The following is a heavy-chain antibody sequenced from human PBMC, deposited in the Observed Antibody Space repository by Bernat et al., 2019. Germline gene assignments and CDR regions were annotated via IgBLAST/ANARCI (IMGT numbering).Heavy chain of an antibody. CDR2: IWWDASNT. Sequence: QVQLVESGGRVVQPGTSLRLSCEASGFIFSSYGMHWVRQAPGKGLAWVGVIWWDASNTHYSDAVRGRFIISRDDSKNTLFLQMNSLRGDDTAIYYCAREGWSTLAAAGTGADDWGQGTLVSVSS. D-gene: IGHD6-13*01. V-gene: IGHV3-33*01. J-gene: IGHJ4*02. CDR3: AREGWSTLAAAGTGADD. CDR1: GFIFSSYG.